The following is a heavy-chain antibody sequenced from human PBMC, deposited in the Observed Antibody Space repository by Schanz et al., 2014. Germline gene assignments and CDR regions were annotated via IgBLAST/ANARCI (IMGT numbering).Heavy chain of an antibody. V-gene: IGHV3-48*01. Sequence: EVYLVESGGGLVQPGGSLRLSCAASGFTFFTYNMNWVRQAPGRGLEWISYIGSSSTTMYYADSVKGRFTISRDNAKNTVYLQMNSLIPEDTAVYYCAKDKKESYDSSGYYFYYLGMDVWGQGTTVIVSS. CDR3: AKDKKESYDSSGYYFYYLGMDV. CDR2: IGSSSTTM. J-gene: IGHJ6*02. CDR1: GFTFFTYN. D-gene: IGHD3-22*01.